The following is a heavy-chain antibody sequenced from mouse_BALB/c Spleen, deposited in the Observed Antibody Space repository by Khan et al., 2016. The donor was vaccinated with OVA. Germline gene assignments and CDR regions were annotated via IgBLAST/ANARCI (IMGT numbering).Heavy chain of an antibody. Sequence: VQLKESGPELVKPGASVKMSCKASGYTFTSYVMHLVKQKPGQGLEWIGYISPNSDGSKYNEKFRGKATLTSDKSSSTAYMELSSLTSEDSVVYYCLRSLYYYGSAYEGFAYWGQGTLVTVSA. CDR2: ISPNSDGS. D-gene: IGHD1-1*01. J-gene: IGHJ3*01. V-gene: IGHV1S136*01. CDR3: LRSLYYYGSAYEGFAY. CDR1: GYTFTSYV.